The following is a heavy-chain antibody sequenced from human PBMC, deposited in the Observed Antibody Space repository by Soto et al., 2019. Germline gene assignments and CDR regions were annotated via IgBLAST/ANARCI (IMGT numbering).Heavy chain of an antibody. J-gene: IGHJ6*02. CDR2: ISNDGGIE. V-gene: IGHV3-30-3*01. CDR3: ARAVPGMDV. Sequence: QVQLVQSGGGVVQPGRSLRLSCAASGFTLSDFAMHWVRQAPGKGLEWVALISNDGGIEHYGDSVRGRFPISRDNSKHMLYLQMTSLRVEDTAVYYWARAVPGMDVWGQGTTVTVSS. CDR1: GFTLSDFA.